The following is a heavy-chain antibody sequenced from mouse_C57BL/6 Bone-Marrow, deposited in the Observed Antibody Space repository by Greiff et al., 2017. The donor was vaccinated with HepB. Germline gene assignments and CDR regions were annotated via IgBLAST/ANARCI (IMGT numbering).Heavy chain of an antibody. J-gene: IGHJ2*01. Sequence: QVQLQQPGAELVKPGASVKVSCKASGYTFTSYWMHWVKQRHGQGLEWIGRIHPSDSDTNYNQKFKGKATLTVDKSSSTAYMQLSSLTSEDSAVYYCASFITTVVAFDYWGQGTTLTVSS. CDR1: GYTFTSYW. CDR3: ASFITTVVAFDY. D-gene: IGHD1-1*01. CDR2: IHPSDSDT. V-gene: IGHV1-74*01.